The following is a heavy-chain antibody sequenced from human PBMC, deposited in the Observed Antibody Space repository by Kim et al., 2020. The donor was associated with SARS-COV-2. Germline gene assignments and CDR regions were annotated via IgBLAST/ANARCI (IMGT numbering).Heavy chain of an antibody. D-gene: IGHD5-12*01. Sequence: ASVKVSCKASGYTFTSYGISWVRQAPGQGLEWMGWISAYNGNTNYAQKLQGRVTMTTDTSTSTAYMELRSLRSDDTAVYYCARALATIRLRVDYFDYWGQGTLVTVSS. CDR1: GYTFTSYG. CDR2: ISAYNGNT. CDR3: ARALATIRLRVDYFDY. J-gene: IGHJ4*02. V-gene: IGHV1-18*01.